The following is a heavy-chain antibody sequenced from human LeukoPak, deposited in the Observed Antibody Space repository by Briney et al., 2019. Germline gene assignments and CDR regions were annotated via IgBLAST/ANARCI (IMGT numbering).Heavy chain of an antibody. Sequence: GSLRLSCAASGFTFSSYAMSWVRQAPGKGLEWVAVISYDGSNKYYADSVKGRFTISRDNSKNTLYLQMNSLKADDTAVYYCTTDGLHRGGTFDFWGQGALVTVSS. CDR2: ISYDGSNK. CDR1: GFTFSSYA. D-gene: IGHD3-16*01. J-gene: IGHJ4*02. V-gene: IGHV3-30-3*01. CDR3: TTDGLHRGGTFDF.